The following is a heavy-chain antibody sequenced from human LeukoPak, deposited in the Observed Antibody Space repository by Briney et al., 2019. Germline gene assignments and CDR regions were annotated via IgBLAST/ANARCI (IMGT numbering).Heavy chain of an antibody. Sequence: GASVKVSCKASGYTFTSYGISWVRQAPGQGLEWMGWISAYNGNTNYAQKLQGRVTITADKSTSTAYMELSSLRSEDTAVYYCARAASRSGPMVYWGQGTLVTVSS. V-gene: IGHV1-18*01. CDR3: ARAASRSGPMVY. CDR2: ISAYNGNT. D-gene: IGHD3-10*01. J-gene: IGHJ4*02. CDR1: GYTFTSYG.